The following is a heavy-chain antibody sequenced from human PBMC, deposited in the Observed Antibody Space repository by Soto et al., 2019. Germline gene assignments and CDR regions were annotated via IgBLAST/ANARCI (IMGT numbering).Heavy chain of an antibody. J-gene: IGHJ4*02. CDR3: ARLFSSGSGWMYYFYF. D-gene: IGHD6-25*01. Sequence: QVQLQESGPGLVESSGTLSLTCEVSSGSISSGNWWSWVRQPPGKGLEWIGEIYYTGATNYNPSLKSRVTMTIDTSKDQFPLNLRSATAAYTAVYYWARLFSSGSGWMYYFYFWGQGILVSVSS. CDR2: IYYTGAT. CDR1: SGSISSGNW. V-gene: IGHV4-4*02.